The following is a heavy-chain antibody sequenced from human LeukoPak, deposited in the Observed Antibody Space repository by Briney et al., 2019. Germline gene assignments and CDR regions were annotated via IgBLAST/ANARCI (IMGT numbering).Heavy chain of an antibody. CDR3: AREGATTAFDY. J-gene: IGHJ4*02. V-gene: IGHV3-48*04. CDR2: ISSSGSTI. D-gene: IGHD1-26*01. CDR1: GFTFRSHG. Sequence: GGSLRLSCAASGFTFRSHGMHWVRQAPGKGLEWVSYISSSGSTIYYADSVKGRFTISRDNAKNSLYLQMNSLRAEDTAVYYCAREGATTAFDYWGQGTLVTVSS.